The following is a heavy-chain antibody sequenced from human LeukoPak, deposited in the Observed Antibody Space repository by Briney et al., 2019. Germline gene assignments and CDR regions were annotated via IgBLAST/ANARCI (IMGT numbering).Heavy chain of an antibody. J-gene: IGHJ4*02. CDR3: ARDLYSSGWYDY. CDR2: INPNSGGT. CDR1: GYTFTGYY. D-gene: IGHD6-19*01. Sequence: ASVKVSCKASGYTFTGYYMHWVQQAPGQGLEWMGWINPNSGGTNYAQKFQGWVTMTRDTSISTAYMELSRLRSDDTAVYYCARDLYSSGWYDYWGQGTLVTVSS. V-gene: IGHV1-2*04.